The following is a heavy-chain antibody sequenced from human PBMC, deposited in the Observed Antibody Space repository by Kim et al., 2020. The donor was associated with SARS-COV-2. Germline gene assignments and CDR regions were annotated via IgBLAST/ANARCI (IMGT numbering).Heavy chain of an antibody. CDR2: ISEDGSST. D-gene: IGHD1-26*01. V-gene: IGHV3-74*01. CDR1: GFTFSSYS. Sequence: GGSLRLSCAASGFTFSSYSLNWVRQAPGKGLVWVSRISEDGSSTNYADSVKGRFTISRDNAKNTVFLQMNSLRADDTAVYYCVRGAWDLPLPWGRGTLVTVSS. CDR3: VRGAWDLPLP. J-gene: IGHJ5*02.